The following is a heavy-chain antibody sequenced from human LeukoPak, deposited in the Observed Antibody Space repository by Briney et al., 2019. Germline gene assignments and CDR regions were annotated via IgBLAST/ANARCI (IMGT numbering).Heavy chain of an antibody. CDR2: TSYDGSQS. D-gene: IGHD2-15*01. Sequence: GGSLRLSCTASGYTFINYGMHRVRQAPGQGLEWVAVTSYDGSQSFYSDSVRGRFTISRDDSENTVYLQMTSLTLEDTAVYYCAKDDAGLPDYWGQGTLVIVSS. J-gene: IGHJ4*02. CDR3: AKDDAGLPDY. V-gene: IGHV3-30*18. CDR1: GYTFINYG.